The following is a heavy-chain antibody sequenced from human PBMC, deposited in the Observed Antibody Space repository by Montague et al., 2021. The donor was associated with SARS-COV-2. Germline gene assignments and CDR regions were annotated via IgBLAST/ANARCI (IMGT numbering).Heavy chain of an antibody. V-gene: IGHV4-34*01. D-gene: IGHD3-10*01. Sequence: SETLSLTCVVYGGSFNDFYWSWIRQPPGKGLEWIGEVNFRGRTNYNPSLKSRATVSVDKSNNHFSLRLSSVTAADTAVYYCARFPDGSGGYNADYNYGMDVWGQGTTVTVSS. CDR1: GGSFNDFY. CDR2: VNFRGRT. J-gene: IGHJ6*02. CDR3: ARFPDGSGGYNADYNYGMDV.